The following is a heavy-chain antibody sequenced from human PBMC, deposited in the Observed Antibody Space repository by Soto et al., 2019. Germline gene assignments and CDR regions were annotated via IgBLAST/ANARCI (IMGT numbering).Heavy chain of an antibody. CDR3: ARDQRAFCSGRNCHSSFDY. Sequence: GGSLRLSCAASGFTFSSYNMNWVRQSPGKGLEWVSSISSSSSYMYYADSVKGRFNVSRDNAKDSLYLQMNSLRAEDTAVYYCARDQRAFCSGRNCHSSFDYWGQG. V-gene: IGHV3-21*01. CDR1: GFTFSSYN. CDR2: ISSSSSYM. J-gene: IGHJ4*02. D-gene: IGHD2-15*01.